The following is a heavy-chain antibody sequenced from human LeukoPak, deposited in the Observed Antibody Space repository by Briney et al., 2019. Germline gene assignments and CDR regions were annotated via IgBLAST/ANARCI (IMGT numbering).Heavy chain of an antibody. Sequence: PGGSLRLSCAASGFTFSSYGMHWVRQAPGKGLEWVAFIRYDGSNKYYADSVKGRFTISRDNSKNTLYLQMNNLRPEDTAIYYCVKDSVGATTLDWFDSWGQGTLVTVSS. D-gene: IGHD1-26*01. V-gene: IGHV3-30*02. CDR3: VKDSVGATTLDWFDS. J-gene: IGHJ5*01. CDR2: IRYDGSNK. CDR1: GFTFSSYG.